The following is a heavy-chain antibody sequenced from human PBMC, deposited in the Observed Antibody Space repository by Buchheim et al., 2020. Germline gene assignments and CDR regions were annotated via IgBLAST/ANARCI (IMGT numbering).Heavy chain of an antibody. D-gene: IGHD5-24*01. CDR2: ISYDGSNK. J-gene: IGHJ5*02. V-gene: IGHV3-30-3*01. Sequence: QVQLVESGGGVVQPGRSLRLSCAASGFTFSSYAMHWVRQAPGKGLEWVAVISYDGSNKYSADSVKGRFTISRDNSKNTLYLQMNSLRAVDTAVYYCARDQVCFRDGYNAASEPWFDPWGQGTL. CDR3: ARDQVCFRDGYNAASEPWFDP. CDR1: GFTFSSYA.